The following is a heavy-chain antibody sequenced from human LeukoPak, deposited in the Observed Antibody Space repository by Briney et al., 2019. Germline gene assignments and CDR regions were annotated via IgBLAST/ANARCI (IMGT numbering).Heavy chain of an antibody. D-gene: IGHD3-22*01. V-gene: IGHV3-74*01. J-gene: IGHJ4*02. Sequence: PGGSLRLSCAASGFTFSSNWMHWVRHAPGKGLVWVAGIKSDGGTTNYADSVKGRFTISRDNAKNTLFLQMDSLRAEDTAVYFCVRDTSSYFDYWGQGTLVTVSS. CDR3: VRDTSSYFDY. CDR1: GFTFSSNW. CDR2: IKSDGGTT.